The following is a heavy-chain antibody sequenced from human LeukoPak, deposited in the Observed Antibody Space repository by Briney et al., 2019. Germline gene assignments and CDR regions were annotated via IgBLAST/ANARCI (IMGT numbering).Heavy chain of an antibody. J-gene: IGHJ3*02. Sequence: PGGSLRLSCAASGFTFSSYAMSWVRQAPGNGLEWVSAISGSGGSTYYADSVKGRFTISRDNSKNTLYLQMNSLRAEDTAVYYCANGIAARPDAFDIWGQGTMVTVSS. V-gene: IGHV3-23*01. CDR2: ISGSGGST. CDR3: ANGIAARPDAFDI. D-gene: IGHD6-13*01. CDR1: GFTFSSYA.